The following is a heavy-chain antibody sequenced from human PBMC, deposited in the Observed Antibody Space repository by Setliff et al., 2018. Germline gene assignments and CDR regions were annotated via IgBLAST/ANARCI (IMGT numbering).Heavy chain of an antibody. V-gene: IGHV4-39*01. CDR2: IYHSGSS. J-gene: IGHJ4*02. Sequence: SETLSLTCTVSGGSINSMSYYWGWIRQPPGKGLEWIGSIYHSGSSYYNPAVRSRVTISPDTSKNQFSLKLTSVTAADTAVYYCARQSGSGSSPYFDFWGQGTLVTVSS. D-gene: IGHD3-10*01. CDR1: GGSINSMSYY. CDR3: ARQSGSGSSPYFDF.